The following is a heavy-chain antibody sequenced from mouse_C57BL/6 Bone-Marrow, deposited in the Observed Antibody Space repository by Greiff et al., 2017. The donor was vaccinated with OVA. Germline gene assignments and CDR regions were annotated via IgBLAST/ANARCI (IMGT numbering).Heavy chain of an antibody. J-gene: IGHJ2*01. CDR3: ARHEDGYYASYFDY. V-gene: IGHV1-82*01. CDR1: GYAFSSSW. CDR2: IYPGDGDT. D-gene: IGHD2-3*01. Sequence: QLQQSGPELVKPGASVKISCKASGYAFSSSWMNWVKQRPGKGLECIGRIYPGDGDTNYNGKFKGKATLTADKSSSTAYMQLSSLTSEDSAVYFCARHEDGYYASYFDYWGQGTTLTVSS.